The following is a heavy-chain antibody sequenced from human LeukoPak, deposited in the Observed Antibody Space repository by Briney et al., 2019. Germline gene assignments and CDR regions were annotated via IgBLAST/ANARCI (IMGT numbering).Heavy chain of an antibody. CDR3: ASTVPYCSSTSCYTFDY. CDR2: IYYSGST. D-gene: IGHD2-2*01. Sequence: PSETLSLTCTVSGGSISSYYWSWIRQPPGKGLEWIGYIYYSGSTNYNPSLKSRVTISVDTSKNQFSLKLSSVTAADTAVYYCASTVPYCSSTSCYTFDYWGQGTLATVSS. CDR1: GGSISSYY. V-gene: IGHV4-59*01. J-gene: IGHJ4*02.